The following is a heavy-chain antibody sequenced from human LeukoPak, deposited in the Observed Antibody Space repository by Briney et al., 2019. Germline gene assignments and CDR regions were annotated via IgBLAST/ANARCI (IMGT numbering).Heavy chain of an antibody. CDR3: ARGRSSMVRGYYYYYMDV. D-gene: IGHD3-10*01. CDR2: IYYSGST. CDR1: GGSISSDY. J-gene: IGHJ6*03. Sequence: SETLSLTCTVSGGSISSDYWSWIWQPPGKGVGWVGYIYYSGSTNYNPSPKSRVTISVDTSKNQFSLKLSSVTAADTAVYYCARGRSSMVRGYYYYYMDVWGKGTTVIISS. V-gene: IGHV4-59*01.